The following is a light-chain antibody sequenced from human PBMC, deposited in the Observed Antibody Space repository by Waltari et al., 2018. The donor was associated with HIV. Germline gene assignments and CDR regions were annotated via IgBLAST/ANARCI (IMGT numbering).Light chain of an antibody. CDR3: SSFATSDTLL. CDR2: GKT. V-gene: IGLV2-14*03. CDR1: SYDLGLYNF. J-gene: IGLJ2*01. Sequence: QSALTQPASVSGSPGQSITIPCTGTSYDLGLYNFVSWYQKHPDKAPQLIIYGKTNRPSGVSYRFSGSKSRNTASLTISGLQAEDEADYYCSSFATSDTLLFGGGTKLTVL.